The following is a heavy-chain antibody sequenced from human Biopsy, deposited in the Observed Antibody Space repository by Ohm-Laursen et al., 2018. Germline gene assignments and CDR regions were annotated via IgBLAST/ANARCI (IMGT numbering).Heavy chain of an antibody. V-gene: IGHV4-59*01. D-gene: IGHD3-22*01. CDR2: VYYTGST. J-gene: IGHJ2*01. Sequence: SDTLSLTCTVSGDSISSYYWSWIRQPPGKGLEWIGYVYYTGSTDYNPSLQSRVTISVDTSKNHFSLRLRSVTPADTAINYCVRDRGDYSDRTVPGDFDVWGRGTLVTVSS. CDR1: GDSISSYY. CDR3: VRDRGDYSDRTVPGDFDV.